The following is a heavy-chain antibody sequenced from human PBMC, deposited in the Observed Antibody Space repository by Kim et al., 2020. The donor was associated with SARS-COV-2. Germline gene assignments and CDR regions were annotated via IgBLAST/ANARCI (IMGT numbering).Heavy chain of an antibody. CDR1: GLTFNNYA. J-gene: IGHJ4*02. V-gene: IGHV3-23*01. D-gene: IGHD2-2*02. CDR2: IGAGGRNT. Sequence: GGSLRLSCVASGLTFNNYAMSWVRQAPGKGLEWVSSIGAGGRNTFYADSVKGRFTISRDNSQNTLYLQMNSLRAEDTAIYYCAKMLLSAAIRVLWYSDTWGQGTLVTVSS. CDR3: AKMLLSAAIRVLWYSDT.